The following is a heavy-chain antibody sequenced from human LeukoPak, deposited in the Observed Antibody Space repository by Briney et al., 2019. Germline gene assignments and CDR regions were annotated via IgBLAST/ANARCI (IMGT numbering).Heavy chain of an antibody. Sequence: GGSLRLTCAASGLTFSSYAMGWVRQAPGKGLEWVLAISGSGGSTYYADSVKGRFTIPRDNSKNTLFLPRNNIRAEGSPGYYCANLLCHWFDPWGQGTQVTVSS. CDR2: ISGSGGST. CDR3: ANLLCHWFDP. V-gene: IGHV3-23*01. D-gene: IGHD2-2*01. J-gene: IGHJ5*02. CDR1: GLTFSSYA.